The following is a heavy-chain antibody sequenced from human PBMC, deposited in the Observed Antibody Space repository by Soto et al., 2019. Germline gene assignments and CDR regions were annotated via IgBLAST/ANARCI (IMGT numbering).Heavy chain of an antibody. V-gene: IGHV4-4*02. D-gene: IGHD6-13*01. CDR1: GGSISSNNW. J-gene: IGHJ4*02. Sequence: SETLSLTCDVSGGSISSNNWWSWVRQPPGKGLEWIGENNHSGSTNYNPSLKSRVTISVDTSKNQFSLKLNSVTPEDTAVYYCARESVRQQLAYYFDYWGQGTLVTVSS. CDR2: NNHSGST. CDR3: ARESVRQQLAYYFDY.